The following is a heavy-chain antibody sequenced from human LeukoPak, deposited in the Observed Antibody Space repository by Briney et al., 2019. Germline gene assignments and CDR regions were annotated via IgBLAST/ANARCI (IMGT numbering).Heavy chain of an antibody. Sequence: GGSLRLSCEASGFTFNTYSMNWARQAPGKGLEWVSSIDSSGGYMFYADSVKGRFIISRDNAKNSLYLQMNSLRAEDTALYYCARDYFGSPSALDYWGQGTLVTVSS. D-gene: IGHD1-26*01. V-gene: IGHV3-21*04. J-gene: IGHJ4*02. CDR1: GFTFNTYS. CDR2: IDSSGGYM. CDR3: ARDYFGSPSALDY.